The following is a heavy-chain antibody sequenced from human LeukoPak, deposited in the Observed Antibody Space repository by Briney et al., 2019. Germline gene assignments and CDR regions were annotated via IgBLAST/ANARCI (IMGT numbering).Heavy chain of an antibody. CDR2: MSGCGGST. D-gene: IGHD3-22*01. Sequence: GGSLRLSCAASGFTFTSYAMSWVRQAPGKGLEWVSAMSGCGGSTYYADSVKGRFTIPRDNSKNTLYLQMNSLRAEDTAVYYCATGWDSSGYYYDLDYWGQGTLVTVSS. CDR3: ATGWDSSGYYYDLDY. V-gene: IGHV3-23*01. CDR1: GFTFTSYA. J-gene: IGHJ4*02.